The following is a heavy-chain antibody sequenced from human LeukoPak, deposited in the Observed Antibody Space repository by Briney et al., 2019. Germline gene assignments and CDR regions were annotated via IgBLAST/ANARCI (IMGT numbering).Heavy chain of an antibody. CDR1: GFTFSTYA. V-gene: IGHV3-23*01. CDR3: ANDFDN. Sequence: TGGSLRLSCAASGFTFSTYAMNWVRQAPGKGLEWVSVTSGSDGGTYYAGSVKGRFTISRDNSKTTVYLQMNSLRAEDTAVYYCANDFDNWGQGTLVTVSS. CDR2: TSGSDGGT. J-gene: IGHJ4*02.